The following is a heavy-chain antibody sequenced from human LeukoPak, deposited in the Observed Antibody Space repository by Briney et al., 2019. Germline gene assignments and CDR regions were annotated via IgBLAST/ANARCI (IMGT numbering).Heavy chain of an antibody. CDR3: ARSSGSGELLSY. CDR1: GGSIGTSHYY. V-gene: IGHV4-61*05. CDR2: IYHSGST. J-gene: IGHJ4*02. D-gene: IGHD3-10*01. Sequence: SETLSLTCTVSGGSIGTSHYYCGWLRQPPGKGLEWIGEIYHSGSTNYNPSLKSRVTISVDKSKNQFSLKLSSVTAADTAVYYCARSSGSGELLSYWGQGTLVTVSS.